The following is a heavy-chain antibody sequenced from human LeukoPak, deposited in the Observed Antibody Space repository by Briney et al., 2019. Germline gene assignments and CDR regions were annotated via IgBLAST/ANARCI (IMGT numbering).Heavy chain of an antibody. V-gene: IGHV4-31*03. CDR1: GGSISSGGYY. Sequence: SQTLSLTCTVSGGSISSGGYYWSWIRQHPGKGLEWIGYIHYSGSTDYNPSLKSRVTISVDTSKNQFSLKLSSVTAADTAVYYCARDDPHYYETSGYWDAFDIWGQGTMVTVSS. CDR2: IHYSGST. D-gene: IGHD3-22*01. CDR3: ARDDPHYYETSGYWDAFDI. J-gene: IGHJ3*02.